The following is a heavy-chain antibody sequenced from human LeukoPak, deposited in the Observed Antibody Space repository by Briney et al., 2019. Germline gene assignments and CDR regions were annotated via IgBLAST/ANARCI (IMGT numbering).Heavy chain of an antibody. V-gene: IGHV3-74*01. Sequence: GGSLRLSCAASGFTFSSYWMHWVRQAPGKGLVWVSRINSDGSSTSYADAVKGRFTISRDNAKNTLYMQMNSLRAEDTAVSYCASPSRSPFDYWGQGTMVTVSS. CDR2: INSDGSST. CDR1: GFTFSSYW. J-gene: IGHJ4*02. D-gene: IGHD2-2*01. CDR3: ASPSRSPFDY.